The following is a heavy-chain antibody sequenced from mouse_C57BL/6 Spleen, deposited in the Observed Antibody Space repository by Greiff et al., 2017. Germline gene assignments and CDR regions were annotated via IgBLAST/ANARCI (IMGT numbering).Heavy chain of an antibody. D-gene: IGHD2-3*01. CDR1: GYTFPSYG. J-gene: IGHJ4*01. CDR2: IYPRSGNT. V-gene: IGHV1-81*01. CDR3: ARTIYDGYYYYAMDY. Sequence: VQLQQSGAELARPGASVKLSCKASGYTFPSYGISWVKQRTGQGLEWIGEIYPRSGNTYYNEKFKGKATLTADKSSSTAYMELRSLTSEDSAVYFCARTIYDGYYYYAMDYWGQGTSVTVSS.